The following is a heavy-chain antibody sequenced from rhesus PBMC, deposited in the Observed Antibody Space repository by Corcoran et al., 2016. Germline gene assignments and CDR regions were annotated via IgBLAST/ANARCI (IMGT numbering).Heavy chain of an antibody. CDR2: IGGSRGST. J-gene: IGHJ4*01. CDR3: ARRGIATIYFDY. CDR1: GYSISSGYY. D-gene: IGHD5-36*01. V-gene: IGHV4-99*01. Sequence: QVQLQESGPGLVKPSETLSLTCAVSGYSISSGYYWGWIRQPPGKGLEWRGDIGGSRGSTHNNPSLKSRVTISKDTSKNQFSLKRSSVTAADTAVYYCARRGIATIYFDYWGQGVLVTVSS.